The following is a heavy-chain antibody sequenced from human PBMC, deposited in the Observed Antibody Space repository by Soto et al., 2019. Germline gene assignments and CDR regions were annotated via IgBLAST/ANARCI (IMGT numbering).Heavy chain of an antibody. CDR2: IRSDGSNK. Sequence: QVQLVESGGGVVQPGRSLRLSCAASGFTFSSYGMHWVRQAPGKGLECVAGIRSDGSNKYYADSEKGRFPISRENSKNTLYLQMNILRAEDTAVYYCARDRGIALAGTPRHSAGFDYWGQGTLVTVSS. V-gene: IGHV3-33*01. CDR3: ARDRGIALAGTPRHSAGFDY. D-gene: IGHD6-19*01. J-gene: IGHJ4*02. CDR1: GFTFSSYG.